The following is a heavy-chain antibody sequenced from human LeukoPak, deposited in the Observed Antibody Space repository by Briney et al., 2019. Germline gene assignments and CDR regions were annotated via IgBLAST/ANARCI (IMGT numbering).Heavy chain of an antibody. CDR2: ISGSGGST. V-gene: IGHV3-23*01. D-gene: IGHD3-10*01. J-gene: IGHJ4*02. CDR3: AKDEGYYGSGSYPDY. CDR1: GFTFSSHA. Sequence: GGSLRLSCAASGFTFSSHAMSWVRQAPGKGLEWVSAISGSGGSTYYADSVKGRFTISRDNSKNTLYLQMNSLRAEDTAVYYCAKDEGYYGSGSYPDYWGQGTLVTVSS.